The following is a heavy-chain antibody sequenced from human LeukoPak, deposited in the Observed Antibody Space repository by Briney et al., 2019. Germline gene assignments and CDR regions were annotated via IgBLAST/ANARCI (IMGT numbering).Heavy chain of an antibody. J-gene: IGHJ4*02. Sequence: PSETLSLTCGVSGGATCSTKWWTGVGQPPGQGLEWIGEVSLIGEANYNPSRNGRVTMSLDGSRNQLSQTLTSMTAAEPAIYCCSRESAAFSPFGYWGQGTLVIVPP. CDR2: VSLIGEA. CDR1: GGATCSTKW. CDR3: SRESAAFSPFGY. D-gene: IGHD2/OR15-2a*01. V-gene: IGHV4-4*01.